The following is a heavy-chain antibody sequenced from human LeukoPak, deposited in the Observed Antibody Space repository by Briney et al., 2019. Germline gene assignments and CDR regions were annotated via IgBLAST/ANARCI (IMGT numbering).Heavy chain of an antibody. D-gene: IGHD6-13*01. CDR2: IYTSGST. V-gene: IGHV4-61*02. Sequence: SETLSLTCTVSGGTISRGNFYWSWIRQPAGKGLEWIGRIYTSGSTNYNPSLKSRVTISVDKSKNQFSLKLRSVTAADTAVYYCASSAAGYYYYYMDVWGKGTTVTVSS. CDR3: ASSAAGYYYYYMDV. CDR1: GGTISRGNFY. J-gene: IGHJ6*03.